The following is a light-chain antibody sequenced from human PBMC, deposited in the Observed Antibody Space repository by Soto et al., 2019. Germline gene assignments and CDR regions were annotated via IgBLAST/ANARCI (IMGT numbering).Light chain of an antibody. V-gene: IGKV1D-16*01. CDR1: QSISTW. CDR3: QQYNTYPIT. J-gene: IGKJ5*01. Sequence: DIQMTQSPSSLSASVGDRVTIPCRASQSISTWLAWYQQKPGKAPKSLIYATSNLQSGVPSRFSGSGFGTEFTLTISSLQPEDFATYYCQQYNTYPITFGQGTRLEIK. CDR2: ATS.